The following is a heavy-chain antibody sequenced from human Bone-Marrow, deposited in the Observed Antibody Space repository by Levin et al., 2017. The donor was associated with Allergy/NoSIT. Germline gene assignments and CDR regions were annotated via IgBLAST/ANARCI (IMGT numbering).Heavy chain of an antibody. CDR3: ARVLLYDYGSGSYFLLPNQYYFDY. CDR1: GGSFSGHY. CDR2: INHSGST. D-gene: IGHD3-10*01. J-gene: IGHJ4*02. Sequence: PSETLSLTCAVYGGSFSGHYWSWIRQPPGKGLEWIGEINHSGSTNYKPSLKSRVTISVDTSKNQFSLKLSSVTAADTAVYYCARVLLYDYGSGSYFLLPNQYYFDYWGQGTLVTVSS. V-gene: IGHV4-34*01.